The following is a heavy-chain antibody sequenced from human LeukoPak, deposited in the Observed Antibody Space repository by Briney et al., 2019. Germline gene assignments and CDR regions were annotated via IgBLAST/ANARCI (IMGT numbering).Heavy chain of an antibody. Sequence: GGSLRLSCAASGFTVSSDYMSWVRQAPGKGLEWVSVIYSGYSRYYADSVKGRFTISRDNVKNTLYLQMNSLRAEDTAVYFCAREGSSSSFDYWGQGTLVTVSS. CDR2: IYSGYSR. CDR3: AREGSSSSFDY. V-gene: IGHV3-66*01. CDR1: GFTVSSDY. D-gene: IGHD6-13*01. J-gene: IGHJ4*02.